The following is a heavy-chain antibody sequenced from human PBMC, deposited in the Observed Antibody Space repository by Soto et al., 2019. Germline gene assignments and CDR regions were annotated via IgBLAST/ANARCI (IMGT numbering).Heavy chain of an antibody. D-gene: IGHD4-17*01. CDR2: INHSGST. Sequence: SETLSLTCAVYGGSFSGYYWSWIRQPPGKGLEWIGEINHSGSTNYNPSLKSRVTISVDTSKNQFSLKLSSVTAADTAVYYCARVGATTVTRSSTDYCGQGTLVPVSS. CDR3: ARVGATTVTRSSTDY. CDR1: GGSFSGYY. J-gene: IGHJ4*02. V-gene: IGHV4-34*01.